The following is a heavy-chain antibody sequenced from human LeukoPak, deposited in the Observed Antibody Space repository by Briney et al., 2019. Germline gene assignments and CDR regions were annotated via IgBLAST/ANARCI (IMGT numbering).Heavy chain of an antibody. Sequence: PSETLSLTCAVYGGSFSGYYWSWIRQPPGKGLEWIGEINHSGSTNYNPSLKSRVTISVDTSKNQFSLKLSSVTAADTAVYYCARGSGRGLGCRKACDSWGQGTMVTVSS. CDR2: INHSGST. V-gene: IGHV4-34*01. J-gene: IGHJ3*02. D-gene: IGHD2-15*01. CDR3: ARGSGRGLGCRKACDS. CDR1: GGSFSGYY.